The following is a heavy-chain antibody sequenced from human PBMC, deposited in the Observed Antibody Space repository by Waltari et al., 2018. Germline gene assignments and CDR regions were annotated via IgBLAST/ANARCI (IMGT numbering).Heavy chain of an antibody. CDR3: ARAREMGDY. Sequence: EVQLVESGGGLVHPGGSLRLSCAASGFTFSMHGMTGVRQAPGKGLEWLSYVSSSSGSRYNADSVKGRFTISRDNAKNSLYLQMNSLRDEDTAVYYCARAREMGDYWVQGTLVNVSS. CDR2: VSSSSGSR. V-gene: IGHV3-48*02. J-gene: IGHJ4*01. CDR1: GFTFSMHG. D-gene: IGHD1-26*01.